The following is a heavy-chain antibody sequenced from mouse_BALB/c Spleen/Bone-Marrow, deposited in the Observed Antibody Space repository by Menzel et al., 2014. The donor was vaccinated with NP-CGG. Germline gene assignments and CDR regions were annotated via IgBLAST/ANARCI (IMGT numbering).Heavy chain of an antibody. J-gene: IGHJ4*01. V-gene: IGHV5-9-3*01. CDR1: GFTFSDYA. Sequence: DAQLQESGGGLVNPGGSLKLACTTSGFTFSDYAMAWVRQTPEKRLEWVVTVISGGSYTYFSYRVKGRFTIYRDNAKNTMYLRMDSLRSEDTAMYYCARSGEDYAMDYWGQGTSVTVSS. CDR3: ARSGEDYAMDY. CDR2: VISGGSYT.